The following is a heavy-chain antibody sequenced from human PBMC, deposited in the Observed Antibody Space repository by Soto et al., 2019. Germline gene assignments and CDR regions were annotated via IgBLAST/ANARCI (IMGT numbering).Heavy chain of an antibody. CDR2: IFYSGST. CDR3: ARRGSSRQIYHYGMDV. D-gene: IGHD6-13*01. CDR1: GDSVSSSYCY. V-gene: IGHV4-39*01. Sequence: SETLSFTCTVSGDSVSSSYCYWGWIRQPPGKGLEWIGSIFYSGSTYYNPSLKSRVTISVDTTKNQFSLKLSSVTAADTAVYYCARRGSSRQIYHYGMDVWGQGTTVTVSS. J-gene: IGHJ6*02.